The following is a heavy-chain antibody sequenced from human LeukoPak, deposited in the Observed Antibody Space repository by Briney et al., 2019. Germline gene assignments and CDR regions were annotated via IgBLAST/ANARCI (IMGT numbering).Heavy chain of an antibody. CDR1: GFTFSRLW. CDR3: ASLPYCSGGSCHAEGFDP. J-gene: IGHJ5*02. CDR2: INSDGSGT. V-gene: IGHV3-74*01. D-gene: IGHD2-15*01. Sequence: PGGSLRLSCAASGFTFSRLWMHWVRQTPGKGLVWVSHINSDGSGTTYADSVKGRFTISRDNAKNSLFLQMNSLRAEDTAVYYCASLPYCSGGSCHAEGFDPWGQGTLVTVSS.